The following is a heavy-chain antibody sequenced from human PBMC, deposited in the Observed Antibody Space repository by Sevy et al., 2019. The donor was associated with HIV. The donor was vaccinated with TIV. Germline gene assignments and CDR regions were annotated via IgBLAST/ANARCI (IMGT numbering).Heavy chain of an antibody. CDR1: GFTFSDFW. CDR3: ARRYFDI. V-gene: IGHV3-7*01. CDR2: IRQDGNEI. J-gene: IGHJ4*02. Sequence: GGSLRLSCKASGFTFSDFWMQWVRQAPGKGLGWVANIRQDGNEIYYGDSVKGRCTISRDNARNALYLQMEGRRAEDTAVYYCARRYFDIWGQGTLFSVSS.